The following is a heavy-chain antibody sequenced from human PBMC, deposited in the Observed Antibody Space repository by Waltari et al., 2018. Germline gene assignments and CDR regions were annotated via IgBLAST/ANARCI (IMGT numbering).Heavy chain of an antibody. V-gene: IGHV1-69-2*01. CDR3: ARGLPTIFGVVIFAFDI. CDR2: GDPEDGEQ. J-gene: IGHJ3*02. CDR1: GYTFTDYY. D-gene: IGHD3-3*01. Sequence: EVQLVQSGAEVKKPGATVKISCKASGYTFTDYYMHWVQQAPGKGLEWMGRGDPEDGEQIYAAKFQGRGTITADTSTDTAYMELSSLRSEDTAVYYCARGLPTIFGVVIFAFDIWGQGTMVTVSS.